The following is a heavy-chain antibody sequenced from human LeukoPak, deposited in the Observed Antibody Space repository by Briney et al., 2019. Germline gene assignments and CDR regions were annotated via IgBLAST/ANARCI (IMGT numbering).Heavy chain of an antibody. Sequence: ASVKVSCKASGYTFTSYYMHWVRQAPGQGLEWMGIINPSGGSTSYAQKFQGRVTITRDTSTSTVYMELSSLRSEDTAVYYCASEAAAGFPFDYWGQGTLVTVSS. CDR3: ASEAAAGFPFDY. V-gene: IGHV1-46*01. CDR1: GYTFTSYY. J-gene: IGHJ4*02. D-gene: IGHD6-13*01. CDR2: INPSGGST.